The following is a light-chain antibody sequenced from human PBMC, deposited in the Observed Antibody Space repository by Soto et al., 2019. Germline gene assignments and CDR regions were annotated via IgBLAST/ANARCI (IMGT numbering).Light chain of an antibody. CDR3: QQYDSLPFT. CDR1: QDISNF. CDR2: DAS. Sequence: DIQMTQSPSSLSASVGDRVAITCQASQDISNFLNWYQQKPGKAPKLLTYDASDLETGVSSRFSGSGSGTDFTFTISNLQPEDFATYYCQQYDSLPFTFGPGTKVDIK. J-gene: IGKJ3*01. V-gene: IGKV1-33*01.